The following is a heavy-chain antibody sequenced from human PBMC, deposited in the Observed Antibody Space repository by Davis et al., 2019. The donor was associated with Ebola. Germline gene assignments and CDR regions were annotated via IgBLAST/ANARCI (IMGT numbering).Heavy chain of an antibody. CDR3: ARDRRVTMIVAQYGMDV. V-gene: IGHV3-48*02. J-gene: IGHJ6*02. Sequence: GGSLRLSCAASGFTFSSYSMNWVRQAPGKGLEWVSYISSSSSTIYYADSVKGRFTISRDNAKNSLFLQMNSLGDEDTAVYYCARDRRVTMIVAQYGMDVWGQGTTVTVSS. CDR2: ISSSSSTI. CDR1: GFTFSSYS. D-gene: IGHD3-22*01.